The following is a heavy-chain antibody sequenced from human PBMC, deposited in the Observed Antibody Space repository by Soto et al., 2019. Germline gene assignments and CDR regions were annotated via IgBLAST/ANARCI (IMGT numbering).Heavy chain of an antibody. CDR1: GGTFSSYT. V-gene: IGHV1-69*02. D-gene: IGHD5-18*01. CDR3: ASRGYIYGFVIY. CDR2: IIPMLGIA. Sequence: QVQLVQSGAEVKKPGSSVKVSCKASGGTFSSYTFSWVRQAPGQGLAWMGRIIPMLGIANYAQKFQGRVALTADKSQSTAYMELTILREADTAVYCCASRGYIYGFVIYWGQGTLVTVSS. J-gene: IGHJ4*03.